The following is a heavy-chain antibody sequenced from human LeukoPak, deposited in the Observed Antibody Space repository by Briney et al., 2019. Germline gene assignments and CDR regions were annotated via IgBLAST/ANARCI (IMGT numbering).Heavy chain of an antibody. J-gene: IGHJ6*02. V-gene: IGHV3-30*18. D-gene: IGHD3-3*01. CDR1: GFTFSSYG. Sequence: PGGSLRLSCAASGFTFSSYGMHWVRRAPGKGLEWVAVISYDGSNKYYADSVKGRFTISRDNSKNTLYLQMNSLRAEDTAVYYCAKGGVLRFLEWFMGVGGMDVWGQGTTVTVSS. CDR3: AKGGVLRFLEWFMGVGGMDV. CDR2: ISYDGSNK.